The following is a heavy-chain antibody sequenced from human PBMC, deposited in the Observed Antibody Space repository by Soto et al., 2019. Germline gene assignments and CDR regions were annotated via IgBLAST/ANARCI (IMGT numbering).Heavy chain of an antibody. J-gene: IGHJ4*02. CDR1: GGSILNGGHY. V-gene: IGHV4-31*03. CDR3: ARDNYGGMIDC. D-gene: IGHD4-17*01. Sequence: KSSETLSLTCTVSGGSILNGGHYWTWIRQHPGKGLEWIGRIFFSGNTHYNPALKSRLTFSLDTAKNQFSLKLTSVTAADTAIYYCARDNYGGMIDCWGPGTRVTVSS. CDR2: IFFSGNT.